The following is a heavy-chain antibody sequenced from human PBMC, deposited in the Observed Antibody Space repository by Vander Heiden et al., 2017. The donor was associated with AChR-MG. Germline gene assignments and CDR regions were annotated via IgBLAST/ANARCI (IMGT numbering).Heavy chain of an antibody. V-gene: IGHV3-21*01. CDR1: GFTFTSYS. J-gene: IGHJ4*02. CDR3: ARATTGSDY. Sequence: EVQLVESGGGLVKPGGSLRLSCAASGFTFTSYSMNGVRQAPGKGLEWVSFISSTSTYKYYADSVKGRFTISRDNAKNSLYLQMNSLRVEDTAVYYCARATTGSDYWGQGTLVTVSS. D-gene: IGHD1-1*01. CDR2: ISSTSTYK.